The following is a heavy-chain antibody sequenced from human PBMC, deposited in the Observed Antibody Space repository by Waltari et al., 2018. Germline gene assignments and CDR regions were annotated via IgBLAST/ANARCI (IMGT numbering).Heavy chain of an antibody. CDR2: ISGDNSYT. V-gene: IGHV3-21*06. Sequence: EVQLVESGGGLVQPGRSLRLSCVASGFMFSSYSMNWVRLAPGKGLEWVSSISGDNSYTYYSGSVKGRFTISRDNAKNSLFLQMNGLRDEDTAIYYCAKEGLGGDRQFDYWGQGTLVSVSS. CDR3: AKEGLGGDRQFDY. J-gene: IGHJ4*02. CDR1: GFMFSSYS. D-gene: IGHD2-21*02.